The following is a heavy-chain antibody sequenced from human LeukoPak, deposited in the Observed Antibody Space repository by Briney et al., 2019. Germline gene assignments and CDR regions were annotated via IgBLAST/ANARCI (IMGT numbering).Heavy chain of an antibody. CDR3: ARGRIAAAGIRDDAFDI. CDR2: MNPNSGNT. Sequence: ASVKVSCKASGYTFTSYDINWVRQATGQGLEWMGWMNPNSGNTGYAQKFQGRVTMTRNTPISTAYMELSSLRSEDTAVYYCARGRIAAAGIRDDAFDIWGQGTMVAVSS. D-gene: IGHD6-13*01. V-gene: IGHV1-8*01. J-gene: IGHJ3*02. CDR1: GYTFTSYD.